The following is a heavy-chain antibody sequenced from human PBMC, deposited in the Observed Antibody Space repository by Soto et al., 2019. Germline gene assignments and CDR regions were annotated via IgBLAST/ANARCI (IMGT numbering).Heavy chain of an antibody. V-gene: IGHV4-34*01. D-gene: IGHD6-19*01. Sequence: PFVLLSLTCTVYDGSISHYYWNWISHSPGKGLEWIGKIKHSGSSNYNPSLRSRVSISVDMSKNQFSLRLTSVTAADTAVYYCARGGSSDWQVALDIWGQGTIVTVSS. CDR2: IKHSGSS. J-gene: IGHJ3*02. CDR1: DGSISHYY. CDR3: ARGGSSDWQVALDI.